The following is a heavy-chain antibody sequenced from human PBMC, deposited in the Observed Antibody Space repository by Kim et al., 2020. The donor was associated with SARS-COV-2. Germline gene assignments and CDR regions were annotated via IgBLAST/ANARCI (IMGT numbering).Heavy chain of an antibody. CDR3: AIGILAAAGY. CDR2: IYSGGSST. J-gene: IGHJ4*02. V-gene: IGHV3-23*03. D-gene: IGHD6-13*01. CDR1: GFTFSSYA. Sequence: GGSLRLSCAASGFTFSSYAMSWVRQAPGKGLDWVSVIYSGGSSTYYADSVKGRFTISRDNSKNTMYLQMNSLRAEDTAVYYCAIGILAAAGYWGQGTLVTVSS.